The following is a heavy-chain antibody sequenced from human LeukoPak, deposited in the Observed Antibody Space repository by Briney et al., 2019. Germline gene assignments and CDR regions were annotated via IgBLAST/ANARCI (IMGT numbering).Heavy chain of an antibody. CDR2: INHSGST. CDR1: GGSFSGYY. V-gene: IGHV4-34*01. J-gene: IGHJ4*02. Sequence: SETLSLTCAVYGGSFSGYYWSWICQPPGKGLEWIGEINHSGSTNYNPSLKSRVTISVDTSKNQFSLKLSSVTAADTAVYYCARAWSSSYRIFDYWGQGTLVTVSS. D-gene: IGHD2-15*01. CDR3: ARAWSSSYRIFDY.